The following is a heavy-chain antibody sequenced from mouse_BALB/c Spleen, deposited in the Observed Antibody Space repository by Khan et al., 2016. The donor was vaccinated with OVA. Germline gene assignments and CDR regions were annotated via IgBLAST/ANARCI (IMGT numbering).Heavy chain of an antibody. Sequence: EVELVESGGGLVKPGESLKLSCAASGFPFSSYVMSWVRQTPEKRLEWVASISSGGKAHYADSLQGRFTISRDESRNIMYLQLSSLRPEDTATYYCTSVVCCFGISYLDSWGQGTTLTVSS. CDR1: GFPFSSYV. CDR3: TSVVCCFGISYLDS. CDR2: ISSGGKA. D-gene: IGHD1-1*01. V-gene: IGHV5-6-5*01. J-gene: IGHJ2*01.